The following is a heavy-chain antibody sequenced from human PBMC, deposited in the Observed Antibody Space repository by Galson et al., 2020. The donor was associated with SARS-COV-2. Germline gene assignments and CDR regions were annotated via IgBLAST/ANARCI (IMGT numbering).Heavy chain of an antibody. CDR2: IDTNGRTT. J-gene: IGHJ4*02. V-gene: IGHV3-74*01. D-gene: IGHD1-1*01. CDR1: GSTFSSYW. Sequence: GGSLRLSCTGPGSTFSSYWMPWARQIPGKGLVWVSRIDTNGRTTDYADSVKGRFTISRDNAKNTLYLQMNSLRDGGTAIYYCSRDLTGMSHYGGQGTRVTVSS. CDR3: SRDLTGMSHY.